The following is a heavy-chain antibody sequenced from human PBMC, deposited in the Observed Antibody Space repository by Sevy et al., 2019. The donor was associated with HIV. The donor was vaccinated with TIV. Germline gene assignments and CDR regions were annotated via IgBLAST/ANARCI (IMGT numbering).Heavy chain of an antibody. CDR3: ARDLREYSSSSKYYFDY. CDR2: ISSSNNYI. CDR1: GFTFSSYS. Sequence: GGSLRLSCAASGFTFSSYSMNWVRQAPGKGLEWVSSISSSNNYIYYADSLKGRFTISRDNAKNSLYLQMNSLRAEDTAVYYCARDLREYSSSSKYYFDYWGQGILVTFSS. D-gene: IGHD6-6*01. V-gene: IGHV3-21*01. J-gene: IGHJ4*02.